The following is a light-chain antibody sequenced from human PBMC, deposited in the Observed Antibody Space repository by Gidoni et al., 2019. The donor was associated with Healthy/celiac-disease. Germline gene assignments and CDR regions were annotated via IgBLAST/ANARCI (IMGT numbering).Light chain of an antibody. CDR1: QGISSY. CDR3: QQYYSYPLT. V-gene: IGKV1-8*01. J-gene: IGKJ4*02. CDR2: AAS. Sequence: AIRITQSPSSFSASTGDRVTITCRASQGISSYLAWYQQKPGKAPKPLIYAASTLQSGVPSRFSGSGSGTDFTLTISCLQSEDFATYYCQQYYSYPLTFGGGTKVEIK.